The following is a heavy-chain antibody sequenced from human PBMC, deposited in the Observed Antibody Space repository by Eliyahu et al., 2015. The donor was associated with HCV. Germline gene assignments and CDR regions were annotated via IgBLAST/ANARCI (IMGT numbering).Heavy chain of an antibody. Sequence: EVQLXQSAAXVKKPGEXXRISXXASGYPFTNYWIGWVRQMPGKGLEWMGLIQPEESDIKYNPSFQSQVTISVAKSINTAYLHLNSLKASDTALYFCARQITPFGVPGWYFDVWGRGTLVTVSS. V-gene: IGHV5-51*01. CDR2: IQPEESDI. CDR3: ARQITPFGVPGWYFDV. CDR1: GYPFTNYW. D-gene: IGHD3-3*01. J-gene: IGHJ2*01.